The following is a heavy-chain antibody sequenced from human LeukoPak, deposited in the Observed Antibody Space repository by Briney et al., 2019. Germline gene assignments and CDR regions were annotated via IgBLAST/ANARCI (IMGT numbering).Heavy chain of an antibody. CDR3: ARDSFGYDSSAPLDY. D-gene: IGHD3-22*01. V-gene: IGHV3-7*01. J-gene: IGHJ4*02. Sequence: AGGSLRLSCAASGFTFSSYWMSWVRQAPGKGLEWVANIKQDGSEKYYVDSVKGRFTISRDNAKNSLYLQMNSLRAEDTAVYYCARDSFGYDSSAPLDYWGQGTLVTVSS. CDR2: IKQDGSEK. CDR1: GFTFSSYW.